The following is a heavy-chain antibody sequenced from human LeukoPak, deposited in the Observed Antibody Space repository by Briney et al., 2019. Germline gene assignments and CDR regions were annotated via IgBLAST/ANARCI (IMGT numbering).Heavy chain of an antibody. J-gene: IGHJ4*02. D-gene: IGHD4-23*01. CDR2: IYTSGST. V-gene: IGHV4-61*02. Sequence: SETLSPTCTVSGGSISSGSYYWSWIRQPAGKGLEWIGRIYTSGSTNYNPSLKSRVTISVDTSKNQFSLKLSSVTAADTAVYYCARVDYGGTFDYWGQGTLVTVSS. CDR1: GGSISSGSYY. CDR3: ARVDYGGTFDY.